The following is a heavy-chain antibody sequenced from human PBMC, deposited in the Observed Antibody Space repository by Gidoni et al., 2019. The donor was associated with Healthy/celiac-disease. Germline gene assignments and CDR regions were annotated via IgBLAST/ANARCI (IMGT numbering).Heavy chain of an antibody. Sequence: EVQLVESGGGLVQPGGSLKLSCAASGLTFSGSAMNWVRQASGKGLEWVGRISSKANSYATAYAASVKGRFTISRDDSNNTAYLQMNSLKTEDTAVYYCTIKRDYYYYYMDVWGKGTTVTVSS. CDR1: GLTFSGSA. D-gene: IGHD1-1*01. J-gene: IGHJ6*03. V-gene: IGHV3-73*01. CDR2: ISSKANSYAT. CDR3: TIKRDYYYYYMDV.